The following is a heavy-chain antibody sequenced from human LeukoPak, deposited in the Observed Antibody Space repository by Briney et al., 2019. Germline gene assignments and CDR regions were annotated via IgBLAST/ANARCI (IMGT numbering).Heavy chain of an antibody. V-gene: IGHV4-34*01. CDR2: INHSGST. CDR3: ARGLQPHYYDFWSGYSGYNWFDP. J-gene: IGHJ5*02. CDR1: GGSISSYY. D-gene: IGHD3-3*01. Sequence: SETVSLTCTVSGGSISSYYWSWIRQPPGKGLEWIGEINHSGSTNYNPSLKSRVTISVDTSKNQFSLKLSSVTAADTAVYYCARGLQPHYYDFWSGYSGYNWFDPWGQGTLVTVSS.